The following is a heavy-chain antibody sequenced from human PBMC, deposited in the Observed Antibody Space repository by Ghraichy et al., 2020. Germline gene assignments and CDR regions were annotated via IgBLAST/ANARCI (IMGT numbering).Heavy chain of an antibody. J-gene: IGHJ4*02. CDR1: GFTFSSYA. CDR3: AKFGEEYCGGDCYYNPFDY. V-gene: IGHV3-23*01. CDR2: ISGSGGST. Sequence: GGSLRLSCAASGFTFSSYAMSWVRQAPGKGLEWVSAISGSGGSTYYADSVKGRFTISRDNSKNTLYLQMNSLRAEDTAVYYCAKFGEEYCGGDCYYNPFDYWGQGTLVTVSS. D-gene: IGHD2-21*02.